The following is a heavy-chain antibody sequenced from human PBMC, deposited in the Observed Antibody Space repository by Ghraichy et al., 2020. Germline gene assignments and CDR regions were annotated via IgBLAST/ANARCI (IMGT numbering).Heavy chain of an antibody. D-gene: IGHD3-22*01. CDR1: GGSISSSSYY. Sequence: SETLSLTCTVTGGSISSSSYYWGWIRQPPGKGLEWIGSIFYSGSTNYNPSLKSRVTILADTPKDQFSLKLSSVTAADTAVYYCARVSAASGYYIFDYWGQGTLVTVSS. CDR3: ARVSAASGYYIFDY. J-gene: IGHJ4*02. CDR2: IFYSGST. V-gene: IGHV4-39*07.